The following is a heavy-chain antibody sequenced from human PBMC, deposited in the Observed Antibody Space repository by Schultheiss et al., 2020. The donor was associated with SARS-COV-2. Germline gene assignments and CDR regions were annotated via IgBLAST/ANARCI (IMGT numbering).Heavy chain of an antibody. Sequence: SETLSLTCTVSGGSIRSGESYWSWIRRSPGKGLECIGYIYSSGSTYYNPSLKSRVFMSVDTSKNQFSLTVYSVTAADTAVYYCARGYYGDFLSYWGQGAPVTVSS. D-gene: IGHD4-17*01. CDR2: IYSSGST. CDR3: ARGYYGDFLSY. V-gene: IGHV4-30-4*01. J-gene: IGHJ4*02. CDR1: GGSIRSGESY.